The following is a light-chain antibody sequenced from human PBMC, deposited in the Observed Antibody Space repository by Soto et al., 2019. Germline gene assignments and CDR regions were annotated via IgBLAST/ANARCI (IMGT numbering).Light chain of an antibody. CDR2: GAS. V-gene: IGKV3-20*01. CDR3: QQYESSPVT. Sequence: EIVLTQSPGTLSLSPGERATLSSRASQSVSSSYLAWFQQKPGQAPRLLIYGASSRATGIPDRFSGSGSGADFTLTISRLEPEDFAVYYCQQYESSPVTFGQGTKVEIK. J-gene: IGKJ1*01. CDR1: QSVSSSY.